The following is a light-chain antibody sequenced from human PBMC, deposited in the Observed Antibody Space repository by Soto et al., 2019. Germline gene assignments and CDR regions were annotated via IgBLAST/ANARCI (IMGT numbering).Light chain of an antibody. J-gene: IGLJ2*01. CDR2: DTS. CDR3: LLYYDTIRI. CDR1: TGTLISGHF. V-gene: IGLV7-46*01. Sequence: QTVVTQEPSLTVSPGGTVTLTCASSTGTLISGHFPYWFQQKPGQAPRALIFDTSNRHSWTPARFSGSLLGGKAALTLSGAQPDDEADYYCLLYYDTIRIFGGGTKVTVL.